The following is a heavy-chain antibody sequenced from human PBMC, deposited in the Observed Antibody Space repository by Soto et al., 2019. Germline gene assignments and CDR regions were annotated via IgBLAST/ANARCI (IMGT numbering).Heavy chain of an antibody. D-gene: IGHD2-8*02. V-gene: IGHV3-23*01. CDR3: AKATATGGGAFEI. CDR1: GFICSSYD. J-gene: IGHJ3*02. Sequence: LRLSCAVSGFICSSYDMSWVRQSPGKGLEWVSTILVSGSTHYEDSVKGRFTISRDTSRNTVYLQMNSRTAGDTAVYYCAKATATGGGAFEIYGQGTLVTVSS. CDR2: ILVSGST.